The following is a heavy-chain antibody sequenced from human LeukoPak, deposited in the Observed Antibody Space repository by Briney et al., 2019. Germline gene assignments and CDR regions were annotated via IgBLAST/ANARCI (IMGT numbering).Heavy chain of an antibody. Sequence: GGSLRLSCAASGFTLSSYAMTWVRQAPGKGLEWVSDIGDSGATTYYADSVRGRFTISRDNSKNTLYLQMSSLRAEDTAVYFCASFHYYGSGAYYLSYWGQGTLVTVSS. J-gene: IGHJ4*02. CDR1: GFTLSSYA. V-gene: IGHV3-23*01. D-gene: IGHD3-10*01. CDR2: IGDSGATT. CDR3: ASFHYYGSGAYYLSY.